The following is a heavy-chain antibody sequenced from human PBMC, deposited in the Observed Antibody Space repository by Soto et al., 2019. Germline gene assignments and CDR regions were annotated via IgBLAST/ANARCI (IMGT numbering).Heavy chain of an antibody. D-gene: IGHD6-19*01. V-gene: IGHV1-69*04. Sequence: MWWVQQAPGQGLEWMGRIIPILGIANYAQKFQGRVTITADKSTSTAYMELSSLRSEATAVYYCARAALAVAGVGSFHTWGQGPTVTASS. CDR3: ARAALAVAGVGSFHT. CDR2: IIPILGIA. J-gene: IGHJ3*02.